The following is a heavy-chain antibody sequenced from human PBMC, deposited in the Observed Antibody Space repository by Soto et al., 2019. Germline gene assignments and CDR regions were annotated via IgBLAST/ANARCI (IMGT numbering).Heavy chain of an antibody. V-gene: IGHV3-30-3*01. CDR3: ARDYTDYDYALNPPEVGWFDP. CDR2: ISYDGSNK. J-gene: IGHJ5*02. CDR1: GFTFSSYA. Sequence: GGSLRLSCAASGFTFSSYAMHWVRQAPGKGLEWVAVISYDGSNKYYADSVKGRFTISRDNSKNTLYLQMNSLRAEDTAVYYCARDYTDYDYALNPPEVGWFDPWGQGTLVTVSS. D-gene: IGHD3-16*01.